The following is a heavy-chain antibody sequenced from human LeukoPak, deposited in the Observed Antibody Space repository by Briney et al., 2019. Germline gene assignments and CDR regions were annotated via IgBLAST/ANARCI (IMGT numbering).Heavy chain of an antibody. CDR1: GFTFGDYA. J-gene: IGHJ4*02. D-gene: IGHD3-22*01. CDR3: TRSPYYYDSSGYY. CDR2: IRSIAYGGTT. V-gene: IGHV3-49*04. Sequence: GGSLRLSRTASGFTFGDYAMSWVRQAPGKGLEWVGFIRSIAYGGTTEYAASVKGRFTISRDDSKSIAYLQMNSLKTEDTAVYYCTRSPYYYDSSGYYWGQGTLVTVSS.